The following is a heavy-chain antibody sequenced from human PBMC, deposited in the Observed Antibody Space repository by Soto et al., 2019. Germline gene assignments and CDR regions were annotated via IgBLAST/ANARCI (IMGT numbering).Heavy chain of an antibody. V-gene: IGHV1-69*01. D-gene: IGHD3-10*01. J-gene: IGHJ6*02. Sequence: QVQVVQSGVEVRRPGSSVKVSCKASGDTFKNCVISWVRQAPGQGLEWMGGIIPLFGTTDFAQRFQGRITITTEESTTTAYMERSRMRAEATATYCCAAELGFGKLSVVWGQGTTVIVSS. CDR1: GDTFKNCV. CDR3: AAELGFGKLSVV. CDR2: IIPLFGTT.